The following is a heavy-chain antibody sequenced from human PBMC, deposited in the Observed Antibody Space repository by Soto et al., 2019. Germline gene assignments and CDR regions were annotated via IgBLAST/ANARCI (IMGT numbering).Heavy chain of an antibody. CDR2: IKQDGSEK. V-gene: IGHV3-7*05. Sequence: EVQLVESGGGLVQPGGSLRLSCAASGFTFSSYWMTWVRQAPGKGLEWVANIKQDGSEKYYVDSVKGRFTISRDNAKNSLYLQMNTVRVEDTAVYYYANAVPTGVDYFDYWGQGTLVTVSS. CDR3: ANAVPTGVDYFDY. J-gene: IGHJ4*02. D-gene: IGHD4-17*01. CDR1: GFTFSSYW.